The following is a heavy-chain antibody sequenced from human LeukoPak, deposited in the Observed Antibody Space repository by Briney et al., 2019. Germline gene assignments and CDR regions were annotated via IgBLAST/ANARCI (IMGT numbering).Heavy chain of an antibody. Sequence: ASVKVCCKASGYTFTRYYIHWVRQAPGQGLEWMGIINPSGGSTTYAQKLQGRLSMTSDTSTSTVYVQVSSLRSEDAAVYYCAREGYCSGNNCLPDYWGQGTLVTVSS. J-gene: IGHJ4*02. CDR2: INPSGGST. D-gene: IGHD2-15*01. V-gene: IGHV1-46*01. CDR3: AREGYCSGNNCLPDY. CDR1: GYTFTRYY.